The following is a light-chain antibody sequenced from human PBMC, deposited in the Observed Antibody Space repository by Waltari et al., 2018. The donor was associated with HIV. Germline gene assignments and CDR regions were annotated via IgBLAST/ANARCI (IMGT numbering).Light chain of an antibody. CDR3: AAWDDSLSGSWV. J-gene: IGLJ3*02. V-gene: IGLV1-47*01. Sequence: QSVMTQPPSASGTPGQRVTISCSGSSSNIGRNYVNWYQQLPGTTPKLPIYRNNQRPSGVPDRFSGSKAGTSASLAISGLRSEDEADYYCAAWDDSLSGSWVFGGGTQVTVL. CDR1: SSNIGRNY. CDR2: RNN.